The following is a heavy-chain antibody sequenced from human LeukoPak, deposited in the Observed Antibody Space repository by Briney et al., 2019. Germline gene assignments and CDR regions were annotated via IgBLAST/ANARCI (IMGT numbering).Heavy chain of an antibody. CDR3: ARVENVIYYDSRAGAFDI. Sequence: SETLSLTCTVSGGSISSDNYYWSWIRQHPGKGLEWIGYIYYSGNTYYNPSLESRVTISIDTSKNHFSLKLSSVTAADTAVYYCARVENVIYYDSRAGAFDIWGQGTMVTVSS. D-gene: IGHD3-22*01. CDR2: IYYSGNT. J-gene: IGHJ3*02. V-gene: IGHV4-31*03. CDR1: GGSISSDNYY.